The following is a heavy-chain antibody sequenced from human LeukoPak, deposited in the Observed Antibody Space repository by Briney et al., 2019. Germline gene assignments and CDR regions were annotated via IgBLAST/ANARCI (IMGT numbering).Heavy chain of an antibody. CDR3: ARGRLIAAASGAFDI. CDR2: ISSSSSYI. J-gene: IGHJ3*02. Sequence: GSLRLSCAASGFTFSSYSMNWVRQAPGKGLEWVSSISSSSSYIYYADSVKGRFTISRDNAKNSLYLQMNSLRAEDTAVYYCARGRLIAAASGAFDIWGQGTMVTVSS. V-gene: IGHV3-21*01. D-gene: IGHD6-13*01. CDR1: GFTFSSYS.